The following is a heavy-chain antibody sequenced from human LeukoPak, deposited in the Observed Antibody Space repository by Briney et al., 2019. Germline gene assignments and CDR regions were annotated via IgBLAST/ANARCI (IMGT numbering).Heavy chain of an antibody. CDR3: ARGGRYYDFWSGYLTLDY. CDR2: IYTSGST. D-gene: IGHD3-3*01. Sequence: SETLSLTCTVSGGSISSYYWSWIRQPAGKGLEWIGRIYTSGSTNYNPSLKSRVTMSVDTSKNQFSLKLSSVTAADTAVYYCARGGRYYDFWSGYLTLDYWGQGTLVTVSS. V-gene: IGHV4-4*07. J-gene: IGHJ4*02. CDR1: GGSISSYY.